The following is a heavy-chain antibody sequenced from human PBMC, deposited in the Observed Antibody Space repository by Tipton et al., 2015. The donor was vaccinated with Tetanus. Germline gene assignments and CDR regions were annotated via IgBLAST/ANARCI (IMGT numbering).Heavy chain of an antibody. CDR1: GFTFDDYG. D-gene: IGHD2-15*01. V-gene: IGHV3-23*01. CDR3: AKSRRPIRGGVY. CDR2: ISGSGGST. J-gene: IGHJ4*02. Sequence: SLRLSCAASGFTFDDYGMSWVRQAPGKGLEWVSAISGSGGSTYYADSVKGRFTISRDNSKNTLYLQMNSLRAEDTAVYYCAKSRRPIRGGVYWGQGTLVTVSS.